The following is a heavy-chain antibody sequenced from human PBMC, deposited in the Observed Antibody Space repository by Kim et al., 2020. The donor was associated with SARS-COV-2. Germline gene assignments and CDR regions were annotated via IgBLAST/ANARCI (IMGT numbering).Heavy chain of an antibody. CDR2: MYYSGSS. CDR1: GGSISSSSYF. Sequence: SETLSLTCTVSGGSISSSSYFWGWIRQPPGKGLEWIGSMYYSGSSYYNPSLKSRVTISLDTSKNQFSLKLSSVTAADTAVYYCASAEAAVGPYNWFDPWGQGTLVTVSS. J-gene: IGHJ5*02. D-gene: IGHD6-13*01. CDR3: ASAEAAVGPYNWFDP. V-gene: IGHV4-39*01.